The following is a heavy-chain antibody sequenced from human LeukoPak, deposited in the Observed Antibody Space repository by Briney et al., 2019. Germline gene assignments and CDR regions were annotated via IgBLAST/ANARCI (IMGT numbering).Heavy chain of an antibody. D-gene: IGHD6-13*01. V-gene: IGHV4-59*01. CDR3: ARRREQQLMFDP. J-gene: IGHJ5*02. Sequence: SETLSLTCAVYGGSFSGYYWSWIRQPPGKGLEWIGYIYDSGSTNYNPSLKSRVTISVDTSKNQFSLKLSSVTAADTAVYYCARRREQQLMFDPWGQGTLVTVSS. CDR2: IYDSGST. CDR1: GGSFSGYY.